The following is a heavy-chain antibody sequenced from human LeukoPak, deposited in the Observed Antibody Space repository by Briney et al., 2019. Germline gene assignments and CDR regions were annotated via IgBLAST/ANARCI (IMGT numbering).Heavy chain of an antibody. CDR1: GFTFNNYA. Sequence: GGSLRLSCAAAGFTFNNYAMSWVRQAPGKGLKWVSGISSGGSTYYADSVKGRFTISRDNSKNTLFLQMNSLRAEDTAVYYCARGPNSNLSGLDFWGQGTLLTVSS. CDR2: ISSGGST. D-gene: IGHD6-6*01. CDR3: ARGPNSNLSGLDF. V-gene: IGHV3-23*01. J-gene: IGHJ4*02.